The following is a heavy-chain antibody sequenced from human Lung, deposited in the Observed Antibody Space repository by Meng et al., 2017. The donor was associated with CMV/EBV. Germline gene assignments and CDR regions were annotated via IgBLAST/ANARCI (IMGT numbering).Heavy chain of an antibody. CDR2: IVPILGIT. V-gene: IGHV1-69*10. J-gene: IGHJ6*02. CDR3: SDYRLYSSSSFVQGFFNVVDI. CDR1: GGMFSSYA. D-gene: IGHD6-6*01. Sequence: SSVXVSCKASGGMFSSYAISWVRQAPGQGLEWMGGIVPILGITNYAQNSQDRVTITADKSTSTDYMELNSLRSEDTAVYYCSDYRLYSSSSFVQGFFNVVDIWGQGTTVTVSS.